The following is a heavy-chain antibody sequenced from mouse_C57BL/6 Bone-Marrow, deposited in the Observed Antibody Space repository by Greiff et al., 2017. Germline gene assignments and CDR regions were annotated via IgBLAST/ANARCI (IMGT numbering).Heavy chain of an antibody. D-gene: IGHD1-1*01. Sequence: QVQLQQPGAELVRPGSSVKLSCKASGYTFTSYWMHWVKQRPIQGLEWIGNIDPSDSETHYNQKFKDKATLTVDKSSSTAYMQLSSLTSEDSAVYYCARREFIDYYGSSLYYYAMDDWGQGTSVTVSS. CDR3: ARREFIDYYGSSLYYYAMDD. J-gene: IGHJ4*01. V-gene: IGHV1-52*01. CDR2: IDPSDSET. CDR1: GYTFTSYW.